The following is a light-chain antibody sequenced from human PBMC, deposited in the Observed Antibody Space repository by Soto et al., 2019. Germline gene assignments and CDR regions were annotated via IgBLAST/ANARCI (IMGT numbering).Light chain of an antibody. CDR3: QQYGSSPWT. CDR2: GAS. J-gene: IGKJ1*01. V-gene: IGKV3-20*01. Sequence: EIVLTQSPGTLSFSPGDTATLSCRASQTITSTFFAWYQQEPGQAPRLLIYGASSRATGIPDRFSGSGSGTDFTLTISRLEPEDFAVYYCQQYGSSPWTFGQGTKVDIK. CDR1: QTITSTF.